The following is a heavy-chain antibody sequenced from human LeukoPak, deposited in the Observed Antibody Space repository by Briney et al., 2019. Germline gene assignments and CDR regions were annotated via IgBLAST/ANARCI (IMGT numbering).Heavy chain of an antibody. CDR3: ARDILVVVAAIYYYYGMDV. CDR2: INHSGST. CDR1: GGSFRGYY. D-gene: IGHD2-15*01. J-gene: IGHJ6*02. Sequence: SETLSLTCAVYGGSFRGYYWSWIRQPPGKGLEWIGEINHSGSTNYNPSLKSRVTISVDTSKIQFSLKLSSVTAADTAVYYCARDILVVVAAIYYYYGMDVWGQGTTVTVSS. V-gene: IGHV4-34*01.